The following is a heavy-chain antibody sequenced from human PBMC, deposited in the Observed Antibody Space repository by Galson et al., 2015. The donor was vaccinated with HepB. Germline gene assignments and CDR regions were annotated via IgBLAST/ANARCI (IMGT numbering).Heavy chain of an antibody. V-gene: IGHV3-23*01. J-gene: IGHJ4*02. CDR3: AKTMIVVVITGYFDY. Sequence: SLRLSCAASGFTFSSYDMSWVRQAPGKGLEWVSAISGSGGSTYYADSVKGRFTISRDNSKNTLYLQMNSLRAEDTAVYYCAKTMIVVVITGYFDYWGQGTLVTVSS. D-gene: IGHD3-22*01. CDR2: ISGSGGST. CDR1: GFTFSSYD.